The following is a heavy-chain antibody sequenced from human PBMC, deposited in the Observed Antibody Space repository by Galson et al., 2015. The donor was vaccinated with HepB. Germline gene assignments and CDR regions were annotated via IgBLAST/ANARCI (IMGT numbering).Heavy chain of an antibody. J-gene: IGHJ4*02. D-gene: IGHD5-18*01. Sequence: SLRLSCAASRFTFSGHAMHWVRQAPGKGLEWVAVISYDGSARYYADSVKGRFTISRDNSKTSLYLQMNSLRTEDTAVYYCARGRGGYDYGYPFDYWGQGTLVTVSS. V-gene: IGHV3-30*04. CDR1: RFTFSGHA. CDR2: ISYDGSAR. CDR3: ARGRGGYDYGYPFDY.